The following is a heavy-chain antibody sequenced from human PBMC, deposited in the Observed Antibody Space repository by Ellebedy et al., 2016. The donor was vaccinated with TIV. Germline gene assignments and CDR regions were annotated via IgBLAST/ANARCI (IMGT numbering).Heavy chain of an antibody. J-gene: IGHJ3*02. CDR3: AKDKGYEIYDAFDI. CDR2: ISYDGNNK. Sequence: GESLKISCAASGFTFSNYGIHWVRQAPGKGLEWVAVISYDGNNKYYADSVKGRFTISRDNSKNTVYLQMNSLRAEDTAVYYCAKDKGYEIYDAFDIWGQGTMVTVSS. V-gene: IGHV3-30*18. D-gene: IGHD1-1*01. CDR1: GFTFSNYG.